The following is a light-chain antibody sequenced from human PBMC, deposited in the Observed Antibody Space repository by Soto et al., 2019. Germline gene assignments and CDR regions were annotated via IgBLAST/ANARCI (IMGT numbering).Light chain of an antibody. CDR3: QQANSFPLT. CDR2: TGS. Sequence: DIQMTQSPSSVSASVGDRVSITCRASQGISNWLAWYQQKPGRAPKLLIYTGSSLQSGVPSRFRGTGSGTDFTLTISSLQAEDVATYYCQQANSFPLTFGGGTKVEIK. J-gene: IGKJ4*01. V-gene: IGKV1-12*01. CDR1: QGISNW.